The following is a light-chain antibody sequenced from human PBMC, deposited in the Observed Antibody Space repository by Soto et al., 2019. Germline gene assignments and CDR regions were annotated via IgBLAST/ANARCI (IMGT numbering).Light chain of an antibody. CDR3: SSYTSSSSPYF. Sequence: QSALTQPASVSGSPGQSITISCTGTSSDVGGYNYVSGYQQHPGKAPKLMIYDVSNRPSGVSNRFSGSKSGNTASLTISGLQAEDEADYYCSSYTSSSSPYFFGTGTKVTVL. CDR1: SSDVGGYNY. V-gene: IGLV2-14*01. CDR2: DVS. J-gene: IGLJ1*01.